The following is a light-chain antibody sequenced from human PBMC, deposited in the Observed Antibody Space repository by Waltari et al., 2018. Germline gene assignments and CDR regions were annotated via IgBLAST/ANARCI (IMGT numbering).Light chain of an antibody. CDR3: QQYNRWPPIT. J-gene: IGKJ5*01. CDR1: QSITTN. Sequence: EVVMTQSPATLSLSPGERATLSSRASQSITTNLAWYQHKPGQAPRLLIYDASTRATSVPARFSGSGSGTEFTLTISSLQSEDFAVYYCQQYNRWPPITFGQGTRLAIK. V-gene: IGKV3-15*01. CDR2: DAS.